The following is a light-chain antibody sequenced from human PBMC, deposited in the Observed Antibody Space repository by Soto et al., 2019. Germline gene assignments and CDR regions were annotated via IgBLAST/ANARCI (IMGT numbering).Light chain of an antibody. J-gene: IGKJ1*01. CDR3: MQPLLPPWT. V-gene: IGKV2-28*01. Sequence: DIVLTQSPLSLPVTPGEPASITCRCSQSLLYSNGYNYLDWYLQKPGQSPQLLIYLGSNRASGVPERFSGSGSGTDFTLKISRVEAGDLGVYYCMQPLLPPWTFGQGTKVEIK. CDR2: LGS. CDR1: QSLLYSNGYNY.